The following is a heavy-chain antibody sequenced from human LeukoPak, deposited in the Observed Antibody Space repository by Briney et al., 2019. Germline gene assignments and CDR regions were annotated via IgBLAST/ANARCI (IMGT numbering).Heavy chain of an antibody. CDR3: ARGWGRFDD. J-gene: IGHJ4*02. CDR2: IDWDDDK. CDR1: GFSFDTFGMR. V-gene: IGHV2-70*04. Sequence: ESGPTLVNPIQTLTVTCTFSGFSFDTFGMRVSWIRQPPGKALEWLGRIDWDDDKLYSTSLKTRLTISKDTSKNKVVLTMTNMDPVDTATYYCARGWGRFDDWGQGTLVTVSS. D-gene: IGHD7-27*01.